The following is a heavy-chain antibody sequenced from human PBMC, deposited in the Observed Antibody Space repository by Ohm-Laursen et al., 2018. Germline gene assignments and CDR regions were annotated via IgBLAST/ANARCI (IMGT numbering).Heavy chain of an antibody. CDR3: ARKECSSTSCYPTYYYYGMDV. D-gene: IGHD2-2*01. Sequence: SSVKVSCKASGGTFSSYAISWVRQAPGQGLEWMGGIIPIFGTANYAQKFQGRVTITADESTSTAYMELSSLRSEDTAVYYCARKECSSTSCYPTYYYYGMDVWGQGTTVTVSS. J-gene: IGHJ6*02. CDR1: GGTFSSYA. V-gene: IGHV1-69*01. CDR2: IIPIFGTA.